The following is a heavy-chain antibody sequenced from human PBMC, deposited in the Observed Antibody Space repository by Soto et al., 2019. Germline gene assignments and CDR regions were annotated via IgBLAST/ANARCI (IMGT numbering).Heavy chain of an antibody. CDR3: ATYATMITFGGVIDNDAFDI. V-gene: IGHV1-24*01. J-gene: IGHJ3*02. CDR2: FDPEDGET. D-gene: IGHD3-16*02. Sequence: ASVKVSCKVPGYTLTELSIHWVRQAPGKGLEWMGGFDPEDGETIYAQKFQGRVTMTEDTSTDTAYMELSSLRSEDTAVYYCATYATMITFGGVIDNDAFDIWGQGTMVTVS. CDR1: GYTLTELS.